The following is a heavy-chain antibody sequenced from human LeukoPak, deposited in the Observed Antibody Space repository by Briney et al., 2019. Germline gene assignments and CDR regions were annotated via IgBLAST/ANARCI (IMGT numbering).Heavy chain of an antibody. D-gene: IGHD3-22*01. V-gene: IGHV4-39*01. CDR3: ARTAVYYYDSSGYLDY. CDR1: GDSINSGSYY. CDR2: IYYSGST. Sequence: SETLSLTCTVSGDSINSGSYYWVWIRQPPGKGLEWIGSIYYSGSTYYSPSLKSRVTISVDTSKIQFSLRLSSVTAADTAVYYCARTAVYYYDSSGYLDYWGQGTLVTVSS. J-gene: IGHJ4*02.